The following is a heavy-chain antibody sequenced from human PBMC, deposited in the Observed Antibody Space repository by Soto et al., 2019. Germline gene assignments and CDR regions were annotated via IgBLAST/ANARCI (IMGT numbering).Heavy chain of an antibody. Sequence: SETLSLTCTVSGCSISSSSYYWGWIRQPPGKGLEWIGSIYYSGSTYYNPSLKSRVTISVDTSKNQFSLKLSSVTAADTAVYYCARAGNCTSTTCFSGWLDPWGQGTLVTVSS. V-gene: IGHV4-39*01. CDR2: IYYSGST. J-gene: IGHJ5*02. D-gene: IGHD2-2*01. CDR3: ARAGNCTSTTCFSGWLDP. CDR1: GCSISSSSYY.